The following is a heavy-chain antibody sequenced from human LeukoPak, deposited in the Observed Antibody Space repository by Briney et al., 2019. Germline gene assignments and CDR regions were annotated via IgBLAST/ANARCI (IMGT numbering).Heavy chain of an antibody. J-gene: IGHJ4*02. V-gene: IGHV4-4*02. D-gene: IGHD3-22*01. CDR1: GFTFSTYAM. CDR2: MYLSGTT. Sequence: GSLRLSCAASGFTFSTYAMSWVRQPPGKGLEWIGEMYLSGTTHSNPSVKSRVTISIDKSKNQFFLNLSSVTAADTAVYYCAGLVGRYSSGLYYYYFDYWGQGTLVTVPS. CDR3: AGLVGRYSSGLYYYYFDY.